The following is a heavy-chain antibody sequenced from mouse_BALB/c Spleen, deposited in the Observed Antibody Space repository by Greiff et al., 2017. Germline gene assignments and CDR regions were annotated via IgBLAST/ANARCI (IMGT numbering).Heavy chain of an antibody. J-gene: IGHJ3*01. Sequence: VKLQESGPGLVAPSQSLSITCTVSGFSLTSYGVHWVRQPPGKGLEWLGVIWAGGSTNYNSALMSRLSISKDNSKSQVFLKMNSLQTDDTAMYYCAREGGLYDSYYLAWFAYWGQGTLVTVSA. CDR3: AREGGLYDSYYLAWFAY. CDR1: GFSLTSYG. CDR2: IWAGGST. D-gene: IGHD2-3*01. V-gene: IGHV2-9*02.